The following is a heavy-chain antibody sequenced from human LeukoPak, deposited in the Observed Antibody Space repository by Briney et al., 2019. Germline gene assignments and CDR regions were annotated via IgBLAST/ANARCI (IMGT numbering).Heavy chain of an antibody. V-gene: IGHV3-7*01. D-gene: IGHD6-19*01. J-gene: IGHJ4*02. CDR2: IKQDGSEK. CDR1: GFTFSSYW. CDR3: ARVRSKGIAVAGFDY. Sequence: GGSLRLSCAASGFTFSSYWMGWVRQAPGKGLEWVANIKQDGSEKYYVDSVKGRFTISRDNAKNSLYLQMNSLRAEDTAVYYCARVRSKGIAVAGFDYWGQGTLVTVSS.